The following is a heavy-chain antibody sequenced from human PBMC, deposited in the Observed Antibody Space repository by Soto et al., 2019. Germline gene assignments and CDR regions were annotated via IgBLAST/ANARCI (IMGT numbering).Heavy chain of an antibody. Sequence: EVQLVESGGGLVKPGGSLRLSCAASGFIFSSCSMNWVRQAPGKGLEWVSSISSNSTYIYYADSVKGRFTISRDNAKNSMYLQMNSLRAEDTAVYYCASPRNWDRRLGMDVWGQGTTVTVTS. CDR1: GFIFSSCS. CDR2: ISSNSTYI. D-gene: IGHD7-27*01. CDR3: ASPRNWDRRLGMDV. V-gene: IGHV3-21*01. J-gene: IGHJ6*02.